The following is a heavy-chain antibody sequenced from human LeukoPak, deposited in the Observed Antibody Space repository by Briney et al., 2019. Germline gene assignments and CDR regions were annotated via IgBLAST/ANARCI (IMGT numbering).Heavy chain of an antibody. J-gene: IGHJ4*02. CDR1: GVSFNNYY. V-gene: IGHV4-34*01. CDR2: INHSGYT. CDR3: TRMTTRHDY. D-gene: IGHD4-17*01. Sequence: SSETLSLTCAVSGVSFNNYYWSWVRQTPGEGLEWIGEINHSGYTNDSPSLKSRVTLSIDTSRKQFSLNLRSVTVADTGIYYCTRMTTRHDYWGQGTLVTVSS.